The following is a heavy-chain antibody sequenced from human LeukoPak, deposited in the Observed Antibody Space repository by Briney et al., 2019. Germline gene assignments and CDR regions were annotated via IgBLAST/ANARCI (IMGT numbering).Heavy chain of an antibody. CDR2: ISYTGTT. CDR3: ARDTPRGYSWVDAFDI. CDR1: GASIRNKF. Sequence: SETLSLTCDVSGASIRNKFWSWLRHPPGKALEWIGYISYTGTTNYNPSLQSRVTISVDTSKNQFSLKLSSVTAADTAVYYCARDTPRGYSWVDAFDIWGQGKMVTFS. D-gene: IGHD5-18*01. V-gene: IGHV4-59*01. J-gene: IGHJ3*02.